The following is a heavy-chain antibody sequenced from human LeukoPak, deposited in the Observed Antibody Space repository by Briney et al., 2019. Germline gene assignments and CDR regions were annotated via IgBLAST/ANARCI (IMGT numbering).Heavy chain of an antibody. Sequence: SETLSLTCTVSGGSISSYYWSWIRQPAGKGLEWIGRIYTSGSTNYNPSLRSRVTMSVDTSKNQFSLKLSSVTAADTAVYYCARAYDFWSGYHIELNAFDIWGQGTMVTVSS. J-gene: IGHJ3*02. CDR2: IYTSGST. V-gene: IGHV4-4*07. CDR1: GGSISSYY. D-gene: IGHD3-3*01. CDR3: ARAYDFWSGYHIELNAFDI.